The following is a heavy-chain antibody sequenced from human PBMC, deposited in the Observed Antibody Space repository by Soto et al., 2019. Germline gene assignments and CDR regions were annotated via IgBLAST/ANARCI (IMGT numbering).Heavy chain of an antibody. CDR3: ARGPAVLLWFGELTGIDY. CDR2: IKQDGSEK. J-gene: IGHJ4*02. D-gene: IGHD3-10*01. V-gene: IGHV3-7*03. Sequence: EVQLVESGGGLVQPGGSLRLSCAASGFTFSSYWMSWVRQAPGKGLEWVANIKQDGSEKYYVDSVKGRFTISRDNAKNSLYLQMNSLRAEDTAVYYCARGPAVLLWFGELTGIDYWGQGTLVTVSS. CDR1: GFTFSSYW.